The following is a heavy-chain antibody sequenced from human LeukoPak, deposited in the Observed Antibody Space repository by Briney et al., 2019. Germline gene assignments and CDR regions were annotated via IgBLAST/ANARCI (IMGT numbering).Heavy chain of an antibody. CDR2: IIPIFGTA. Sequence: SVKVSCKASRGTFSSYAISWVRQAPGQGLEWMGGIIPIFGTANYAQKFQGRVTITTDESTSTAYMELSSLRSEDTAVYYCARGGGSYYDGFDYWGQGTLVTVSS. V-gene: IGHV1-69*05. D-gene: IGHD1-26*01. CDR1: RGTFSSYA. J-gene: IGHJ4*02. CDR3: ARGGGSYYDGFDY.